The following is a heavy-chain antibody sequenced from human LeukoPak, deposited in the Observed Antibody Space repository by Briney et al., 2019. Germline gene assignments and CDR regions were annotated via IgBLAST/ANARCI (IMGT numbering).Heavy chain of an antibody. CDR3: AREDRVAGTFDY. Sequence: GGSPRLSCAASGFTFSSYSMNWVRQAPGKGLEWVSSISSSSSYIYYADSVKGRFTISRDNAKNSLYLQMNSLRAEDTAVYYCAREDRVAGTFDYWGQGTLVTVSS. J-gene: IGHJ4*02. D-gene: IGHD6-19*01. V-gene: IGHV3-21*01. CDR1: GFTFSSYS. CDR2: ISSSSSYI.